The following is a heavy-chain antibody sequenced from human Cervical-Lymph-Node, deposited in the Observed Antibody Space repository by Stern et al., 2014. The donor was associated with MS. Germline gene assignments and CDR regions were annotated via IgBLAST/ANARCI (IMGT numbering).Heavy chain of an antibody. J-gene: IGHJ4*02. CDR1: GYPFTSEA. D-gene: IGHD5-24*01. CDR2: INTDTGNP. Sequence: VQLVESGSELRKPGASVKVYCKASGYPFTSEAMNWVRQAPGQDFEWMGWINTDTGNPTYAQGFAGRFVFSLDASVSTAYLQIRDLKAEDTAVYYCTRGPMARFGFWGQGTLVTVSS. V-gene: IGHV7-4-1*02. CDR3: TRGPMARFGF.